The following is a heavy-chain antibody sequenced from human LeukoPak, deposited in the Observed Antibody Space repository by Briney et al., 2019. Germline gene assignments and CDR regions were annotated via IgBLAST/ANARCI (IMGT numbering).Heavy chain of an antibody. V-gene: IGHV3-23*01. D-gene: IGHD3-22*01. J-gene: IGHJ4*02. CDR2: ISGSGGDT. Sequence: GGSLRLSCAASGFTFSNYAMSWVRQAPGKGLEWVSAISGSGGDTFYTDSVKGRFTISRDNAKNSLYLQMNSLRAEDTAVYYCARASYYDSSGPQDYWGQGTLVTVSS. CDR3: ARASYYDSSGPQDY. CDR1: GFTFSNYA.